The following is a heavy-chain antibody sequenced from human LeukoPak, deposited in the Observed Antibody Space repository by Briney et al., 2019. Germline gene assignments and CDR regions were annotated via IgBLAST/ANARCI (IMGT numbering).Heavy chain of an antibody. CDR3: ARSRGVDYYDSSGYSRPFDY. D-gene: IGHD3-22*01. V-gene: IGHV4-4*02. J-gene: IGHJ4*02. CDR1: GGSISSSNW. CDR2: IYYSGST. Sequence: SETLSLTCAVSGGSISSSNWWSWVRQPPGKGLEWIGYIYYSGSTNYNPSLKSRVTISVDTSKNQFSLKLSSVTAADTAVYYCARSRGVDYYDSSGYSRPFDYWGQGTLVTVSS.